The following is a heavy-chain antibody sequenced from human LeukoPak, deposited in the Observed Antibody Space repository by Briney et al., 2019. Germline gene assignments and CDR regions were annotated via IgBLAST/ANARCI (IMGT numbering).Heavy chain of an antibody. CDR3: ATTLTRDSSGSYGALDY. J-gene: IGHJ4*02. CDR1: GFTFNNHW. CDR2: IKQDGSEK. D-gene: IGHD6-19*01. V-gene: IGHV3-7*02. Sequence: GGSLRLSCAASGFTFNNHWMSWVRQAPGKGLEWVANIKQDGSEKYYVDSVKGRFTISRDNGKNSLYLQMNSLRVEDTAVYYCATTLTRDSSGSYGALDYWGQGALVTVSS.